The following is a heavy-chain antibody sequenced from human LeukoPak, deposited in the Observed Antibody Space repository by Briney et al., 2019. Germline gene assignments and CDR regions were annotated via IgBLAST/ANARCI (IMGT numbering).Heavy chain of an antibody. V-gene: IGHV4-4*07. CDR1: GGSISPYY. J-gene: IGHJ5*02. D-gene: IGHD3-10*01. Sequence: SETLSLTCTVSGGSISPYYWTWIRQPAGSGLEWIGRVYTSGTTDYNPSLRTRVTISVDASRDQFSLNLSSVTAADTAVYYCARIGSGSYYLKNWFDPWGQGTLVTVSS. CDR2: VYTSGTT. CDR3: ARIGSGSYYLKNWFDP.